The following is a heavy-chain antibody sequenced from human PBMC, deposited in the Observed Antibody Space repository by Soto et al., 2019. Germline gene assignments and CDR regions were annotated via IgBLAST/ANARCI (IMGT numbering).Heavy chain of an antibody. CDR2: ISYDGSNK. J-gene: IGHJ6*02. V-gene: IGHV3-30*18. CDR3: AKVPSSHYYYYGMDV. CDR1: GFTFSSYG. D-gene: IGHD6-6*01. Sequence: GGSLRLSCAASGFTFSSYGMHWVRQAPGKGLEWVAVISYDGSNKYYADSVKGRFTISRDNSRNTLYLQMNSLRAEDTAVYYCAKVPSSHYYYYGMDVWGQGTTVTVSS.